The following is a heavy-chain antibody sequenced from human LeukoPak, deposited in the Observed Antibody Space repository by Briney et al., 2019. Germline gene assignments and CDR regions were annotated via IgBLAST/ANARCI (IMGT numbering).Heavy chain of an antibody. CDR1: GFTLSSYA. CDR2: ISDSGNT. V-gene: IGHV3-23*01. Sequence: GGSLRLSCAASGFTLSSYAMSWVRQAPGKGLEWVSGISDSGNTYHADSVKGRFTISRDSSKNTLFLQMNRLRPEDAAVYYCAKAPVTTCRGAYCYPFDYWGQGTLVTVSS. CDR3: AKAPVTTCRGAYCYPFDY. J-gene: IGHJ4*02. D-gene: IGHD2-21*01.